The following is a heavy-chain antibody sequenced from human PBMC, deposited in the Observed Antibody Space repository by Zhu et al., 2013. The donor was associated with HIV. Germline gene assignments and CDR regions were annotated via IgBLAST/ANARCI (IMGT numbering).Heavy chain of an antibody. V-gene: IGHV1-18*01. J-gene: IGHJ6*02. CDR1: GYIFTTYG. Sequence: QVQLVQSGSEVKKPGASVKVSCKASGYIFTTYGFSWVRQAPGQGLEWMGWISTENGNTNYAQTFQGRVTMTTDTSTTTAYMELRSLRSDDTAVYYCARDQGRIAVEDYYYGMDVWGQGTTGHRLL. CDR2: ISTENGNT. CDR3: ARDQGRIAVEDYYYGMDV. D-gene: IGHD6-19*01.